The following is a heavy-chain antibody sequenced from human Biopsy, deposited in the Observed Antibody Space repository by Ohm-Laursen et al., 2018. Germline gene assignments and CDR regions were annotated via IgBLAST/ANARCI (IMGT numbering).Heavy chain of an antibody. J-gene: IGHJ5*02. V-gene: IGHV1-69*13. Sequence: SVKVSCKASGAIFSNYAITWVRQPPGQGLEGRGGITPLFDAPNYAQKFQGRLTITADESKSTTYMELSSLRSEDTAVYYCARLAQIYGDSPFDPWGQGTLVTVSS. D-gene: IGHD4-17*01. CDR1: GAIFSNYA. CDR2: ITPLFDAP. CDR3: ARLAQIYGDSPFDP.